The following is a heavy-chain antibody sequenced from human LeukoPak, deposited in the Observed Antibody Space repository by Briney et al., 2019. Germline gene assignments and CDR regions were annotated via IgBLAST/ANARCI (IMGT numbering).Heavy chain of an antibody. Sequence: SETLFLTCTVSGGSISSGDYYWRWIRQPPGKGLEWIAYMYYSGSTYYNPSLKSRVTMSADTSKNQLSLKLSSVTAADTAVYYCARPYYYDSRIDPWGQGILVTVSS. CDR3: ARPYYYDSRIDP. CDR2: MYYSGST. V-gene: IGHV4-30-4*01. CDR1: GGSISSGDYY. D-gene: IGHD3-22*01. J-gene: IGHJ5*02.